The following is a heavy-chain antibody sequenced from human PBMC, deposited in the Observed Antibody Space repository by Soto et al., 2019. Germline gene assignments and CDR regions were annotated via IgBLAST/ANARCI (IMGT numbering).Heavy chain of an antibody. J-gene: IGHJ4*02. Sequence: PGGSLRLSCAASGFTFSDYYMSWIRQAPGKGLEWVSYISSSSGYTNYADSVKGRFTISRDNAKNSLYLQMNSLRAEDTTVYYCAKEYGRLDYCGQGTMVTVYS. CDR2: ISSSSGYT. CDR1: GFTFSDYY. CDR3: AKEYGRLDY. V-gene: IGHV3-11*06. D-gene: IGHD4-17*01.